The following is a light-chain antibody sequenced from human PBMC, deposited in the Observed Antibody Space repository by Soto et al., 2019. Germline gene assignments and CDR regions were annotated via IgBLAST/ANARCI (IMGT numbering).Light chain of an antibody. V-gene: IGKV3-15*01. CDR1: QSVGRN. Sequence: EIVMTQCPATLSVSPGERATLSCRASQSVGRNLAWFQQRPGQTPRLLSHGASARPSGVLSRFGGSGCGTDFTLTIISLQSEDFAVYYCQQYSDSPITFGPGNTVDLK. CDR2: GAS. CDR3: QQYSDSPIT. J-gene: IGKJ3*01.